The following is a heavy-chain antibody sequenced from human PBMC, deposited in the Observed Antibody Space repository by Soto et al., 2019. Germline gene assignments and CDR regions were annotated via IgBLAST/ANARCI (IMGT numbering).Heavy chain of an antibody. Sequence: SETLSLTCTVSGDSLSSGGHYWSWIRQHPGKGLEWIGHIYDSVNTYYSPSLRSRVTISADMSKNQFSLNLRSVTAADTAVYYCARVDHRGYFAILTDYWGQGTLVTISS. CDR3: ARVDHRGYFAILTDY. D-gene: IGHD3-9*01. V-gene: IGHV4-31*03. CDR2: IYDSVNT. CDR1: GDSLSSGGHY. J-gene: IGHJ4*02.